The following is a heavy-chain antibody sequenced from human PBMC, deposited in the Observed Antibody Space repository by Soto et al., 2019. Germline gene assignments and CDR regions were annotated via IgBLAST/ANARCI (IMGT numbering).Heavy chain of an antibody. Sequence: GGSLRLSCAASGFTFSSYWMSWVRQAPGKGLEWVANIKQDGSEKYYVDSVKGRFTISRDNAKNSLYLQMNSLRAEDTAVYYCARDRGYDILTGYYYYGMDVWGQGTTVTVS. J-gene: IGHJ6*02. V-gene: IGHV3-7*03. CDR1: GFTFSSYW. D-gene: IGHD3-9*01. CDR2: IKQDGSEK. CDR3: ARDRGYDILTGYYYYGMDV.